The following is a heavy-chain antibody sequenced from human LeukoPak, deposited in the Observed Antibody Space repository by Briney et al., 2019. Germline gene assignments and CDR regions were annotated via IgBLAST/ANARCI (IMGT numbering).Heavy chain of an antibody. D-gene: IGHD3-3*01. Sequence: GGSLSLSCAASGFAFSSHWMHWVRQAPGKWLVWVSHVKNDGSSTNYADSVRGRFTISRDNAKNTLYLQMNSLRAEDTAVYYCARGNDYWSGYIDYWGQGTLVTVSS. CDR1: GFAFSSHW. J-gene: IGHJ4*02. V-gene: IGHV3-74*01. CDR2: VKNDGSST. CDR3: ARGNDYWSGYIDY.